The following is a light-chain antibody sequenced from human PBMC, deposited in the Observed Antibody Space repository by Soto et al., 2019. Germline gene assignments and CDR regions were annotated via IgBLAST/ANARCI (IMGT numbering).Light chain of an antibody. J-gene: IGLJ1*01. CDR3: KSYAGSNTYV. V-gene: IGLV2-14*01. Sequence: QSVLTQPASVSGSPGQSITISCTGTSSDVGGHNSVSWYRQDPGKAPKLMIYDVSNRPSGVSDRFSGSKSGNTASLTVSGLQAADEADYFCKSYAGSNTYVFGSGTKVTVL. CDR2: DVS. CDR1: SSDVGGHNS.